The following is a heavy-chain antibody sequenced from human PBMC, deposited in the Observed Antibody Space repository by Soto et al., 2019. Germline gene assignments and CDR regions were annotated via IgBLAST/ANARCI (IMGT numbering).Heavy chain of an antibody. CDR1: GFTVSSNY. D-gene: IGHD6-6*01. CDR3: AILSN. Sequence: PGGSLRLSCAASGFTVSSNYMNWVRQAPGKGLEWLPIIYSDGTTYYADSVKGRFTISRDNLKNTLYLQMNNLRAEDTAVYYCAILSNWGQGTLVTVSS. CDR2: IYSDGTT. J-gene: IGHJ4*02. V-gene: IGHV3-53*01.